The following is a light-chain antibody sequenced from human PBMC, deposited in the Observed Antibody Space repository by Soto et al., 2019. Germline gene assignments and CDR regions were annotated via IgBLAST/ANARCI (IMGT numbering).Light chain of an antibody. V-gene: IGLV1-40*01. J-gene: IGLJ3*02. CDR3: QSYDSRLWV. Sequence: SVLTQPPSVSGAPGQRVTISCTGSRSNIGAGYDVHWYQQLPGTAPKLLIYGNSNRPSGVPDRFSGSKSGTSASLAITGLQAEDEADYYGQSYDSRLWVFGGGTQLTVL. CDR2: GNS. CDR1: RSNIGAGYD.